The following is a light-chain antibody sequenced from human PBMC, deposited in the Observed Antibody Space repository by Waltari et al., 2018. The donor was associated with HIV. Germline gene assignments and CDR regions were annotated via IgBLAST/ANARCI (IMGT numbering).Light chain of an antibody. CDR2: WAT. V-gene: IGKV4-1*01. J-gene: IGKJ4*01. CDR1: QSVLYSSDNKNY. Sequence: DIVMTQSPHSLAVSLGEGATIKCKSSQSVLYSSDNKNYLAWYQQKSGQPPKLLIYWATIRESGVPDRFSGSGSGTDFTLTVSSLQAEDVATYYCQQYYSNPLTFGGGTKVEIK. CDR3: QQYYSNPLT.